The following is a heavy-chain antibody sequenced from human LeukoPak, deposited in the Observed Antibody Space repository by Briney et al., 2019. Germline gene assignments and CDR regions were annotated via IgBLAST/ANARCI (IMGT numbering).Heavy chain of an antibody. D-gene: IGHD3-22*01. CDR1: GFTFSSYS. CDR3: ARVRYYDSSGHTSSDY. Sequence: GGSLRLSCAASGFTFSSYSINWVRQAPGKGLEWVSSISSSSSYIYYADSVKGRFTISRDNAKNSLYLQMNSLRAEDTALYYCARVRYYDSSGHTSSDYWGQGTLVTVSS. J-gene: IGHJ4*02. CDR2: ISSSSSYI. V-gene: IGHV3-21*04.